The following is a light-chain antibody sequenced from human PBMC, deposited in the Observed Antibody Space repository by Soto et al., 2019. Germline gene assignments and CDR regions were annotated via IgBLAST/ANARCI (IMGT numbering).Light chain of an antibody. V-gene: IGKV3D-20*02. CDR2: TTS. Sequence: EIVLTQAPANLSLSPGERATLSCRASQVVSTSYLAWYYQKPGQAPRLLIYTTSRRATDIPDRFSGSGSGADFTLTVSILEPEDFAVYFCQQYREWPRFTFGQGTRREIK. J-gene: IGKJ2*01. CDR1: QVVSTSY. CDR3: QQYREWPRFT.